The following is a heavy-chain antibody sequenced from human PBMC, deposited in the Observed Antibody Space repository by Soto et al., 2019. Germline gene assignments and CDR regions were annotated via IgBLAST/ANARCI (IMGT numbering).Heavy chain of an antibody. Sequence: QVKLVESGGGVVQPGRSLRLSCTASGFTLTTYGMHWVRQAPGKGLEWVALISYDGSTKYYADSVKGRFTVSRDVSRNTLFLQLNSLRIEDTAVYYCAKVRSGWYGGAFDYWGHGIVVTVSS. D-gene: IGHD6-19*01. CDR1: GFTLTTYG. V-gene: IGHV3-30*18. J-gene: IGHJ4*01. CDR3: AKVRSGWYGGAFDY. CDR2: ISYDGSTK.